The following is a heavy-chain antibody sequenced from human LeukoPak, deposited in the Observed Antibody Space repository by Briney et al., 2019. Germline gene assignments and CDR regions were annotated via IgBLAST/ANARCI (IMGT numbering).Heavy chain of an antibody. V-gene: IGHV1-18*01. J-gene: IGHJ2*01. CDR2: ISTYNGDT. Sequence: GASVKVSCKASGYTFTRWNFSWVRQAPGQGLEWMGWISTYNGDTKYAQKFQGRVTMTTDTSTSTTYMELRSMTSDDTAVYYCARDLGWVFDLWGRGTLVTVSS. D-gene: IGHD6-19*01. CDR3: ARDLGWVFDL. CDR1: GYTFTRWN.